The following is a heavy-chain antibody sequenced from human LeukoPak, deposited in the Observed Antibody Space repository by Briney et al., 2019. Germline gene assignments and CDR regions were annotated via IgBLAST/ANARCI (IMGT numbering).Heavy chain of an antibody. J-gene: IGHJ5*02. Sequence: PSQTLSLTCTVSGGSISSGGYYWGWIRQHPGKGLEWIGYIYYSGNTYYNPSLKSRVTISLDTPKNQFSLDLRSVTAADTAVYYCVRATGGAAAADFDPWGQGTLVTVSS. V-gene: IGHV4-31*03. D-gene: IGHD6-13*01. CDR1: GGSISSGGYY. CDR3: VRATGGAAAADFDP. CDR2: IYYSGNT.